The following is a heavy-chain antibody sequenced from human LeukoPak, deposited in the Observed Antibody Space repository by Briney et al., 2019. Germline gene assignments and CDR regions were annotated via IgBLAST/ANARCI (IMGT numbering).Heavy chain of an antibody. CDR1: GFTFSDSA. CDR2: IRTQANNDAT. Sequence: GGSLKLSCTASGFTFSDSAMHWVRQASGRGLEWLGRIRTQANNDATAYGASVKGRFIISRDDSRNTAYLQMNSLKTEDTAVYYCAGDYNSLTGLNYWGQGTLVTVSS. V-gene: IGHV3-73*01. D-gene: IGHD3-9*01. CDR3: AGDYNSLTGLNY. J-gene: IGHJ4*02.